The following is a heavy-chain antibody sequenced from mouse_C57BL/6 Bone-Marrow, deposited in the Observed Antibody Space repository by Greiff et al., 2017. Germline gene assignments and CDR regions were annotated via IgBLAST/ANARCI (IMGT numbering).Heavy chain of an antibody. V-gene: IGHV14-4*01. Sequence: VQLQQSGAELVRPGASVKLSCTASGFNIKDDYMHWVKQRPEQGLEWIGWIDPENGDTEYASKFQGKATITADKSSNTAYLQLSSLTSEDTGVYYCRKSWFAYWGQGTLVTVSA. CDR2: IDPENGDT. CDR3: RKSWFAY. D-gene: IGHD1-3*01. CDR1: GFNIKDDY. J-gene: IGHJ3*01.